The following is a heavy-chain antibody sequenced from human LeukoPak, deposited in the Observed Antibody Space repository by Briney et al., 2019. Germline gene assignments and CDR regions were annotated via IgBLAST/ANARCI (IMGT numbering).Heavy chain of an antibody. CDR2: ISCDGSNK. D-gene: IGHD2-8*01. CDR1: GFTFSSSG. V-gene: IGHV3-30*18. CDR3: AKEYCSNSVCHSLDY. Sequence: GGSLRLSCAASGFTFSSSGMHWVRQAPGKGLEWVAVISCDGSNKYYADSVKGRFTFSRDNSKNTLYLQMNSLRAEDTAVYYCAKEYCSNSVCHSLDYWGQGTLVTVSS. J-gene: IGHJ4*02.